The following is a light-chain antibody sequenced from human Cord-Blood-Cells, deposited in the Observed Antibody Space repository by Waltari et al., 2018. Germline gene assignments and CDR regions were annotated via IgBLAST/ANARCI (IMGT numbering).Light chain of an antibody. CDR1: NIGSKS. V-gene: IGLV3-21*04. CDR2: YDS. J-gene: IGLJ2*01. CDR3: QVWDSRSDH. Sequence: SYVLTQPPSVSVAPGKTARITCGGNNIGSKSVHWYQQKPGQAPVLVIYYDSDRPSGIPERFSGSNSGNTATLTISRVEAGDEADYYCQVWDSRSDHFGGGTKLTVL.